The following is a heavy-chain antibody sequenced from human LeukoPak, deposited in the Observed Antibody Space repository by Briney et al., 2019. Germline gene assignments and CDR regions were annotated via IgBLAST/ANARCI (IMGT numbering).Heavy chain of an antibody. J-gene: IGHJ4*02. Sequence: PSETLSLTCTVSGGSISSYYWSWIRQPPGKGLEWIGYIYYSGSTNYNPSLKSRVTISVDTSKDQFSLKLSSVTAADTAVYYCARGAPVLRYFGVDYWGQGTLVTVSS. CDR3: ARGAPVLRYFGVDY. CDR1: GGSISSYY. CDR2: IYYSGST. D-gene: IGHD3-9*01. V-gene: IGHV4-59*01.